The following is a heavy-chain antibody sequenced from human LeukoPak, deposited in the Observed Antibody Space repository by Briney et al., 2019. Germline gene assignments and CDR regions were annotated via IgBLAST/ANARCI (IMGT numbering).Heavy chain of an antibody. CDR2: IIPILGIA. Sequence: SVKVSCKASGGTFSSYAISWVRQAPGQGLEWMGRIIPILGIANYAQKFQGRVTITADKSTSTAYMELSSLRSEDTAVYYCARDSPAAAGNPSPFDPWGQGTLVTVSS. D-gene: IGHD6-13*01. CDR3: ARDSPAAAGNPSPFDP. CDR1: GGTFSSYA. J-gene: IGHJ5*02. V-gene: IGHV1-69*04.